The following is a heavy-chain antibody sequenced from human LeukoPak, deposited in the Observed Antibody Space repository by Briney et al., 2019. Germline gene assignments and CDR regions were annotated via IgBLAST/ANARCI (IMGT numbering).Heavy chain of an antibody. Sequence: GGSLRLSCAASGFTFSSYGMHWVRQAPGKGLEWVAVISYDGSNKYYADSVKGRFTVSRDNSKNTVSLQLNSLRVEDTAVYFCAKVPGRWGVSAYGDYFDYWVQGTLVTVSS. V-gene: IGHV3-30*18. CDR1: GFTFSSYG. CDR3: AKVPGRWGVSAYGDYFDY. J-gene: IGHJ4*02. D-gene: IGHD5-12*01. CDR2: ISYDGSNK.